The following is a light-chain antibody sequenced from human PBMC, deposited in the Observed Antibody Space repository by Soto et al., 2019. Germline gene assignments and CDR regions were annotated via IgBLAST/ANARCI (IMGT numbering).Light chain of an antibody. J-gene: IGKJ1*01. V-gene: IGKV1-5*03. Sequence: DIQMTQSPSTLSAFVGERVTLTCRASQSIGNWLAWYQQKPGKAPNLLIYKASTLEGEVPSRFSGSGSETEFTLTINGLQPDDFATYYCQQFAKSSTFGQGTKVDIK. CDR1: QSIGNW. CDR2: KAS. CDR3: QQFAKSST.